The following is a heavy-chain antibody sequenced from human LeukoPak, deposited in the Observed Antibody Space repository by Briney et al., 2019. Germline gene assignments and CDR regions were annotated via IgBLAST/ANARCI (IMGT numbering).Heavy chain of an antibody. CDR3: ARDRRGDSYGPLDS. Sequence: GGSLRLSRAASGFSFSSHSINWVRQAPGKGLEWVSYISSSSSVIYYPDSVKGRFTISRDNAKNSLYLQMNSLTAEDTAVYYCARDRRGDSYGPLDSWGQGTLVTVSS. CDR1: GFSFSSHS. J-gene: IGHJ4*02. CDR2: ISSSSSVI. D-gene: IGHD5-18*01. V-gene: IGHV3-48*01.